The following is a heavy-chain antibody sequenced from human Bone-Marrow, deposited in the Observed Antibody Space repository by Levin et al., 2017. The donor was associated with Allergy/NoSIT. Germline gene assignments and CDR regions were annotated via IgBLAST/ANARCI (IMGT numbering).Heavy chain of an antibody. J-gene: IGHJ4*02. Sequence: TGESLKISCKASGYTFTDYYLHWVRLVPGQGLEWMGWINPKTGGTNYPQKYRGRVTMTSDMSTAYMELTNLRSDDTAVYYCGRDPGYCSGGSCAASDFWGQGTLVTVSS. V-gene: IGHV1-2*02. D-gene: IGHD2-15*01. CDR3: GRDPGYCSGGSCAASDF. CDR1: GYTFTDYY. CDR2: INPKTGGT.